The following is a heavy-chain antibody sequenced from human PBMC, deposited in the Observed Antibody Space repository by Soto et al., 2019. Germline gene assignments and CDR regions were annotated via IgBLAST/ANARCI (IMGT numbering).Heavy chain of an antibody. D-gene: IGHD2-15*01. CDR2: TIPIFSVT. J-gene: IGHJ4*02. CDR1: GGTFGRFS. Sequence: HVQLVQSGAEVKKPGSSVKVSCKASGGTFGRFSISWVRQAPGQGLEWMGGTIPIFSVTNYAQKYQGRLIITADESTKTAYIELTSLRSDDTAIYYCASNSQSCSGGSCYAYWGQGTLLTVSS. CDR3: ASNSQSCSGGSCYAY. V-gene: IGHV1-69*01.